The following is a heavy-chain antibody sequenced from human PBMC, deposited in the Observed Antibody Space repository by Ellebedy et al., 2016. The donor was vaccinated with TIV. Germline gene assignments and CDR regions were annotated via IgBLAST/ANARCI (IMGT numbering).Heavy chain of an antibody. V-gene: IGHV3-21*05. J-gene: IGHJ4*02. CDR1: GFTFSTFW. D-gene: IGHD3-22*01. CDR3: AKGRGGGSDTSAPRYYFDY. CDR2: ISSSSSYT. Sequence: PGGSLRLSCAASGFTFSTFWMNWVRQAAGKGLEWVSYISSSSSYTNYADSVEGRFIISRDNSKKTLYLQMNSLRAEDTAVYYCAKGRGGGSDTSAPRYYFDYWGLGTLVTVSS.